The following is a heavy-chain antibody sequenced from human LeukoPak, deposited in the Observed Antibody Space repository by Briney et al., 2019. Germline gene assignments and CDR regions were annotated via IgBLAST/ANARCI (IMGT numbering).Heavy chain of an antibody. V-gene: IGHV3-23*01. CDR2: ISGSGGNT. D-gene: IGHD3-10*01. CDR1: GFTFSSYA. CDR3: AKDGLGGFGDYMDV. J-gene: IGHJ6*03. Sequence: GGSLRLSCAASGFTFSSYAMSWVRQAPGKGLEWVSAISGSGGNTYFADSVKGRFTISRDNSKNTLYLQMNSLRAEDTAIYYCAKDGLGGFGDYMDVWGKGTTVTISS.